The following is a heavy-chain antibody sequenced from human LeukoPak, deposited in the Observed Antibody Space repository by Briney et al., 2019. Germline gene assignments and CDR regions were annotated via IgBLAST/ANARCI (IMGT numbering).Heavy chain of an antibody. D-gene: IGHD6-19*01. Sequence: PGGSLRLSCAASGFTFSSYSMNWVRQAPGKGLEWVSSISSSSSSYIYYADSVKGRFTISRDNAKNSLYLQMNSLRAEDTAVYYCASGGIAVAGLDYWGQGTLVTVSS. CDR3: ASGGIAVAGLDY. J-gene: IGHJ4*02. CDR2: ISSSSSSYI. V-gene: IGHV3-21*01. CDR1: GFTFSSYS.